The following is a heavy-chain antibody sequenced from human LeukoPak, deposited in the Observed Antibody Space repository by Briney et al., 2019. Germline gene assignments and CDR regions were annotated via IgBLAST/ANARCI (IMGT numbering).Heavy chain of an antibody. CDR2: IYYGGSA. CDR1: GGSFSGYH. Sequence: SETLSLTCTVSGGSFSGYHWSWIRQPPGKGLEWIAEIYYGGSANYNPSLNSRVTISLDTSKNQFSLKLSSVTAADTAVYYCANYARGQGGRGYWGQGTLVTVSS. J-gene: IGHJ4*02. CDR3: ANYARGQGGRGY. V-gene: IGHV4-59*08. D-gene: IGHD2-2*01.